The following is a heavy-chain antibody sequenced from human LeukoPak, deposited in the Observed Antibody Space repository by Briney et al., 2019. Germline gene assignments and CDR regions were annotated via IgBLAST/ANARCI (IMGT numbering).Heavy chain of an antibody. CDR3: ARGTMPL. CDR1: GGSISSSGYF. D-gene: IGHD2-2*01. Sequence: SDTLSLTCSVSGGSISSSGYFWGWIRQPPGKGLEWIGYIYDSGNTNYNPSLKSRVTISVDKSKNQFSLKLNSVTAADTAVYYCARGTMPLWGRGTLVTVSS. J-gene: IGHJ2*01. V-gene: IGHV4-61*05. CDR2: IYDSGNT.